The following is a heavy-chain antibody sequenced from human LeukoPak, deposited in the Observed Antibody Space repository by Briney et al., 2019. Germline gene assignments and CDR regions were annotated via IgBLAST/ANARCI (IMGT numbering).Heavy chain of an antibody. J-gene: IGHJ6*02. CDR2: IKQDGSEK. D-gene: IGHD3-10*01. CDR1: GFTFSSYW. CDR3: ARDSGPPVFYYSYGMDV. Sequence: GGSLRLSCAASGFTFSSYWMSWVRQAPGKGLEWVANIKQDGSEKYYVDSVKGRFTISRDNAKNSLYLQMNSLRAEDTAVYYCARDSGPPVFYYSYGMDVWGQGTTVTVSS. V-gene: IGHV3-7*01.